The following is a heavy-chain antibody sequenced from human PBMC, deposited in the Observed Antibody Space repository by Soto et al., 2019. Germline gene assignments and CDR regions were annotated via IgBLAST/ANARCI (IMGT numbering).Heavy chain of an antibody. D-gene: IGHD2-2*01. CDR2: INHSGST. CDR1: GGSFSGYY. J-gene: IGHJ4*02. Sequence: ETLSLTCAVYGGSFSGYYWSWIRQPPGKGLEWIGEINHSGSTNYNPSLKSRVTISVDTSKNQFSLKLSSVTAADTAVYYCARGGTVVVPADTRSWHYWGQVTVVTVS. CDR3: ARGGTVVVPADTRSWHY. V-gene: IGHV4-34*01.